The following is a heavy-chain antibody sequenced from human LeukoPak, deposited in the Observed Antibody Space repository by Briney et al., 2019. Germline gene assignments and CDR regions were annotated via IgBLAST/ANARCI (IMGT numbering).Heavy chain of an antibody. CDR3: ARGLAPRTAMVYFDY. V-gene: IGHV1-8*01. J-gene: IGHJ4*02. CDR2: MNPNSGNT. Sequence: ASVKVSCKASGYTFTSYDINWVRQATGQGLEWMGWMNPNSGNTGYAQKFQGRVTMATDTSTSTAYMELRSLRSDDTAVYYCARGLAPRTAMVYFDYWGQGTLVTVSS. CDR1: GYTFTSYD. D-gene: IGHD5-18*01.